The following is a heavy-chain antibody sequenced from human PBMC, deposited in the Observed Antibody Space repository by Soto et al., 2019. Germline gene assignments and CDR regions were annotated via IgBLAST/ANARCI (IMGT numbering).Heavy chain of an antibody. CDR2: IIPIFGTA. CDR3: AQGVTMVRGVIPYYFDY. CDR1: GGTFSSYA. V-gene: IGHV1-69*13. D-gene: IGHD3-10*01. J-gene: IGHJ4*02. Sequence: SVKVSCKASGGTFSSYAISWVRQAPGQGLEWMGGIIPIFGTANYAQKFQGRVTITADESTSTAYMELSSLRSEDTAVYYCAQGVTMVRGVIPYYFDYWGQGTLVTVSS.